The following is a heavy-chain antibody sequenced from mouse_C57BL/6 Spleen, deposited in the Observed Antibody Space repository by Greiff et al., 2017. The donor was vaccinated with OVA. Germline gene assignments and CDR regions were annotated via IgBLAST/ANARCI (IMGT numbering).Heavy chain of an antibody. D-gene: IGHD2-4*01. CDR2: INPSNGGT. J-gene: IGHJ2*01. V-gene: IGHV1-53*01. Sequence: QVQLQQPGTELVKPGASVKLSCKASGYTFTSYWMHWVKQRPGQGLEWIGNINPSNGGTNYNEKFKSKATLTVDKSSSTAYMQLSSLTSEDSAVYYGASGSYDYDGFYFDDWGQGTTLTVSS. CDR1: GYTFTSYW. CDR3: ASGSYDYDGFYFDD.